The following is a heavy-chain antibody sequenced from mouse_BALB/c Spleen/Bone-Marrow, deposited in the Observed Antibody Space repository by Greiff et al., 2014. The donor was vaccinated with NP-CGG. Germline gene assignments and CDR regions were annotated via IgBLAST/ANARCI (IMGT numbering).Heavy chain of an antibody. Sequence: EVQVEESGAEFVKPGASVKLSCTASGFNIKDTYMHWVKRRPEQGLEWIGRIDPANDNTKYDPKFQGKATITADTSSNTAYLQLSRLASEDTAVYYSARADGYYAWFAYWGPGTLVTVSA. CDR1: GFNIKDTY. V-gene: IGHV14-3*02. D-gene: IGHD2-3*01. J-gene: IGHJ3*01. CDR3: ARADGYYAWFAY. CDR2: IDPANDNT.